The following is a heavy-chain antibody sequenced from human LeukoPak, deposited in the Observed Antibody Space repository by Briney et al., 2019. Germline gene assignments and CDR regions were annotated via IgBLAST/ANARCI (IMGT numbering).Heavy chain of an antibody. V-gene: IGHV1-2*02. D-gene: IGHD6-13*01. Sequence: RASVKVSCKASGYTFTSYYIHWVRQAPGQGLEWMGWINPNSGGTNYAQKFQDRVTMTRDTSISTVYMELSRLRSDDTAVYYCARGGAADYWGQGTLVTVSS. CDR1: GYTFTSYY. CDR2: INPNSGGT. J-gene: IGHJ4*02. CDR3: ARGGAADY.